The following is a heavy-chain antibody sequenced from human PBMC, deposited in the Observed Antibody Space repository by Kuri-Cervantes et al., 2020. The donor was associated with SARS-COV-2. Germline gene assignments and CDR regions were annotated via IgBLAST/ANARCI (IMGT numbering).Heavy chain of an antibody. J-gene: IGHJ6*02. CDR3: AKDSGYQLHYVYYYYGMDV. CDR1: GFTFSSYA. CDR2: ISGSGGST. V-gene: IGHV3-23*01. Sequence: GGSLRLSCAASGFTFSSYAMSWVRQAPGKGLEWVSAISGSGGSTYYADSVKGRFTISRDNSKSTLYLQMNSLRAEDTAVYYCAKDSGYQLHYVYYYYGMDVWGQGTTVTVSS. D-gene: IGHD2-2*01.